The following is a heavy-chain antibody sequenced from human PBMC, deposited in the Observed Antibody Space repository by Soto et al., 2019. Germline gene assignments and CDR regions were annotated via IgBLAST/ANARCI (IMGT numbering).Heavy chain of an antibody. Sequence: ASVKVSCKASGYTFTGYYMHWVRQAPGQGLEWMGWINPNSGGTNYAQKFQGRVTMTRDTSISTAYMELSRLRSDDTAVYYCARDERYCSGGSCFDFVYWGQGTLVTVSS. V-gene: IGHV1-2*02. CDR2: INPNSGGT. D-gene: IGHD2-15*01. J-gene: IGHJ4*02. CDR3: ARDERYCSGGSCFDFVY. CDR1: GYTFTGYY.